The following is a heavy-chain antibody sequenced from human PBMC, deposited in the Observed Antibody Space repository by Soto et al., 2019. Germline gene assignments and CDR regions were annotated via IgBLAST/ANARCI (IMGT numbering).Heavy chain of an antibody. CDR2: IYYTGTT. CDR3: ARVRVDV. CDR1: GGSIISGGHS. J-gene: IGHJ3*01. Sequence: TLPLTCTVSGGSIISGGHSWTLVRQHPGKGLEWMGYIYYTGTTSDNPPLESRLTMSVDTSKTQLPLRLDSVTAADTAVYSGARVRVDV. V-gene: IGHV4-31*02.